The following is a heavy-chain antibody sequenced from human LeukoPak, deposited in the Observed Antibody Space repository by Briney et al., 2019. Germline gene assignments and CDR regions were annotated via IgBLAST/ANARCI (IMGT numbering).Heavy chain of an antibody. CDR1: GGTFSSYA. CDR3: ASQPFFRHSRAKCSKLSSSCVPSGSLDY. CDR2: IIPILGIA. Sequence: GASVKVSCKASGGTFSSYAISWVRQAPGQGLEWMGRIIPILGIANYAQKFQGRVTITADKSTSTAYMELSSLRSEDTAVYYCASQPFFRHSRAKCSKLSSSCVPSGSLDYWGQGTLVTVSS. J-gene: IGHJ4*02. D-gene: IGHD6-13*01. V-gene: IGHV1-69*04.